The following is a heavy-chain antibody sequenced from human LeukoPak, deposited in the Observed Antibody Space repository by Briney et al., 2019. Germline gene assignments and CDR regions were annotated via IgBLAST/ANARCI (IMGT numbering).Heavy chain of an antibody. CDR2: ISGSASST. CDR3: GRDSTIGYYWTV. Sequence: GGSLRLSCAASGFTFSSYAMNWVRQAPGKGLEWVSGISGSASSTYYAESVKGRFTIPRDNSRNTLYLQMNSLRPEDTAVYYCGRDSTIGYYWTVWGQGTLVTVSS. D-gene: IGHD3-22*01. CDR1: GFTFSSYA. V-gene: IGHV3-23*01. J-gene: IGHJ4*02.